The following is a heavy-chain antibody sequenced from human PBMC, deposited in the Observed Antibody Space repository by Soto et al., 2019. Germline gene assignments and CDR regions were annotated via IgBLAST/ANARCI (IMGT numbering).Heavy chain of an antibody. V-gene: IGHV3-23*01. CDR1: GFTFSAHA. CDR2: LGTIGA. CDR3: ARDLTTHVY. Sequence: GGSLRLSGVGSGFTFSAHAITWVRQAPGKGLEWVSTLGTIGAFYADSVKGRFTISRDNSKNTVNLQMNSLRGEDTAIYYCARDLTTHVYWGRGTVVTVSS. J-gene: IGHJ4*02.